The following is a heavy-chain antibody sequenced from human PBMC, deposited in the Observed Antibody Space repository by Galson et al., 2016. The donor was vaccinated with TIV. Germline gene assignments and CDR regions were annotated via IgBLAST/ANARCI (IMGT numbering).Heavy chain of an antibody. Sequence: SVKVSCKASRGTFNNFGISWVRQAPGQGLEWMGEIIPIFPTPNYAQKFQGRVTIATDESTSTAYMVVSSLTSDDTAIYYCTRDHRDHADYCYFESWGQGTLVTVSS. J-gene: IGHJ4*02. CDR2: IIPIFPTP. CDR3: TRDHRDHADYCYFES. D-gene: IGHD4-17*01. CDR1: RGTFNNFG. V-gene: IGHV1-69*05.